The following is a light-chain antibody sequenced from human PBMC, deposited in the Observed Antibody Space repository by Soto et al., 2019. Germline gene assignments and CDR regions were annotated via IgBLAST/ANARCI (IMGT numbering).Light chain of an antibody. CDR1: QSVNSY. CDR3: QQRSNRPPIIP. Sequence: EIVLTQSPATLSLSPGERATLSCRASQSVNSYLAWYQQKPGQAPRLLIYDASNRATGIPARFSGSGSGTDFTLSISSLEPEDFAIYYCQQRSNRPPIIPFGQGTRLEIK. CDR2: DAS. V-gene: IGKV3-11*01. J-gene: IGKJ5*01.